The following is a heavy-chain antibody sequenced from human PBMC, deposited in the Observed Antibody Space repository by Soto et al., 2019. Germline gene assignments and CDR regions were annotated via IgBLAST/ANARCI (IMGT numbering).Heavy chain of an antibody. CDR3: AREPHYYYYYGMDV. Sequence: QVQLQEPGPGLVKPSQTLSLTCTVSGGSISSGGYYWSWIRQHPGKGLEWIGYIYYSGSTYYNPSLKSRVTISVDTSKNQFSLKLSSVTAADTAVYYCAREPHYYYYYGMDVWGQGTTVTVSS. CDR1: GGSISSGGYY. CDR2: IYYSGST. V-gene: IGHV4-31*03. J-gene: IGHJ6*02.